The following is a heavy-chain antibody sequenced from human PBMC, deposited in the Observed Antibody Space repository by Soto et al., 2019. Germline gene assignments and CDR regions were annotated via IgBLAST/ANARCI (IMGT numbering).Heavy chain of an antibody. CDR3: TKRRNVLRFLEWSSGMEV. D-gene: IGHD3-3*01. V-gene: IGHV3-30*18. Sequence: XGSLGLSSAASGFTVSNYSMHWVRQAPGKGLEWVAFISDDVSNKYYADSMKGRFTMSRDNSKRTLYLQMSSLRVEDTAVYYCTKRRNVLRFLEWSSGMEVWGQGTTVTVPS. CDR2: ISDDVSNK. J-gene: IGHJ6*02. CDR1: GFTVSNYS.